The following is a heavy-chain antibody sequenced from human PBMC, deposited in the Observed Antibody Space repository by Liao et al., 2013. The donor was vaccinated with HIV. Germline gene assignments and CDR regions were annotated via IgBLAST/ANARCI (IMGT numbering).Heavy chain of an antibody. Sequence: QVQLQQWGARLLKPSETLSLTCDVYGASFSDHRWSWIRQPPREGKWSGLGKVDHSGGTNYNPSLKSRVTISGDISLRLTSVTAADTAVYYCAKVRQWLASGGEAFDIWGQGTMVTVSS. D-gene: IGHD6-19*01. CDR2: VDHSGGT. J-gene: IGHJ3*02. CDR3: AKVRQWLASGGEAFDI. V-gene: IGHV4-34*01. CDR1: GASFSDHR.